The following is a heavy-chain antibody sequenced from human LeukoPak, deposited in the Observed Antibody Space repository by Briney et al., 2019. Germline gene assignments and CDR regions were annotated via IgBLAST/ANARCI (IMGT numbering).Heavy chain of an antibody. D-gene: IGHD4-17*01. CDR1: GFTFSDYY. CDR2: ISSSGSTI. Sequence: GSLRLSCAASGFTFSDYYMSWIRQAPGKGLEWVSYISSSGSTIYYADSVKGRFTISRDNAKNSLYLQMNSLRAQDTAVYYRARGMTMVTTVDYWGQGTLVTVSS. J-gene: IGHJ4*02. V-gene: IGHV3-11*01. CDR3: ARGMTMVTTVDY.